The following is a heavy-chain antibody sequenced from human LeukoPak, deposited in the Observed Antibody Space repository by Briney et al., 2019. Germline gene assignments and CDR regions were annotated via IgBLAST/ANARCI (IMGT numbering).Heavy chain of an antibody. CDR3: ARDRGSSSWYELDY. V-gene: IGHV4-39*07. J-gene: IGHJ4*02. CDR1: GGSITSSSYY. Sequence: SETLSLTCTVSGGSITSSSYYWGWIRQPPGKGLEWIGSIYYSGNTYYNPSLKSRVTISVDTSKNQFSLKLSSVTAADTAVYYCARDRGSSSWYELDYWGQGTLVTVSS. CDR2: IYYSGNT. D-gene: IGHD6-13*01.